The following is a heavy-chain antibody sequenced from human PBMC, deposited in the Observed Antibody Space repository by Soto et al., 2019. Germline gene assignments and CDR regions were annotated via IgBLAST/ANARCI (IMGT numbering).Heavy chain of an antibody. CDR1: GFTFSNYA. CDR2: ISYDGDNE. V-gene: IGHV3-30*18. J-gene: IGHJ4*02. D-gene: IGHD6-13*01. CDR3: AKDQGSSWYEIDD. Sequence: GGSLRLSCAASGFTFSNYAMHWVRQAPGKGLEWLAIISYDGDNEYYADSVRGRFTISRDNTKNMLYLQTNNLRHEDTAVYYCAKDQGSSWYEIDDWGQGTLVTVSS.